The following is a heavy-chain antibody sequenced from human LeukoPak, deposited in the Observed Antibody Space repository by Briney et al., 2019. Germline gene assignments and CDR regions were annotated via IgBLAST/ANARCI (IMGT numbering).Heavy chain of an antibody. V-gene: IGHV3-15*01. CDR2: IKSKTDGGTT. CDR3: TTVVPAAISDAFDI. CDR1: GFTFSNAW. Sequence: GGSLRLSCAASGFTFSNAWMSWVRQAPGKGLEWVGRIKSKTDGGTTDYAAPVKGRFTISRDDSKNTLYLQMNSLKTEDTAVYYCTTVVPAAISDAFDIWAQGTMVTVSS. D-gene: IGHD2-2*02. J-gene: IGHJ3*02.